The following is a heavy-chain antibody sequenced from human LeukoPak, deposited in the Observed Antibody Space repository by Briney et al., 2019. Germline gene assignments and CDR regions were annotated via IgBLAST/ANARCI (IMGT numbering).Heavy chain of an antibody. J-gene: IGHJ4*02. D-gene: IGHD3-22*01. Sequence: GASVKVSCKASGGTFSSYAISWVRQAPGQGLEWMGGIIHIFGTANYAQKFQGRVTITADESTSTAYMELSSLRSEDTAVYYCARVSPPIDSTGGYWGQGTLVTVFS. CDR3: ARVSPPIDSTGGY. V-gene: IGHV1-69*13. CDR1: GGTFSSYA. CDR2: IIHIFGTA.